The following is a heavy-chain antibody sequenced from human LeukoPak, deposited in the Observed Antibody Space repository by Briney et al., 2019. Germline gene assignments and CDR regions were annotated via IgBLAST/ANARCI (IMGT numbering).Heavy chain of an antibody. V-gene: IGHV1-69*05. J-gene: IGHJ1*01. CDR1: GYTFTSYG. Sequence: SVKVSCKASGYTFTSYGISWVRQAPGQGLEWMGRIIPIFGTANYAQKFQGRVTITTDESTSTAYMELSSLRSEDTAVYYCATVVTARSEYFQHWGQGTLVTVSS. CDR3: ATVVTARSEYFQH. CDR2: IIPIFGTA. D-gene: IGHD2-21*02.